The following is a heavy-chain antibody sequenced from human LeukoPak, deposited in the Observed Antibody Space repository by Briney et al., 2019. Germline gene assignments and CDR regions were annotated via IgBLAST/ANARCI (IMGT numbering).Heavy chain of an antibody. Sequence: RGSLRLSCAASGFTFSSYAMSWVRQAPGKGLEWVSAISGSGGSTDYADSVKGRFTISRDNSKNTLYLQMNSLRAEDTAVYYCAKRDLFYDSSGYYYAYFDYWGQGTLVTVSS. J-gene: IGHJ4*02. CDR3: AKRDLFYDSSGYYYAYFDY. CDR1: GFTFSSYA. D-gene: IGHD3-22*01. CDR2: ISGSGGST. V-gene: IGHV3-23*01.